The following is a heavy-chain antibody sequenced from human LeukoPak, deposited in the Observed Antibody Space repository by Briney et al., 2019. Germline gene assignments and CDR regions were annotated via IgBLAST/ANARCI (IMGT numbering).Heavy chain of an antibody. D-gene: IGHD2-2*01. CDR1: GVTLSNYD. Sequence: PGGSLRLSCAASGVTLSNYDMNWVRQAPGKGQEWVSSISTSSRYIYYKDSVRGRFTISRDDAKNSLHLEMNSLRAEDTAVYYCARADCSSSTCYLRRSWFDPWGQGTLVTVSS. V-gene: IGHV3-21*01. CDR2: ISTSSRYI. CDR3: ARADCSSSTCYLRRSWFDP. J-gene: IGHJ5*02.